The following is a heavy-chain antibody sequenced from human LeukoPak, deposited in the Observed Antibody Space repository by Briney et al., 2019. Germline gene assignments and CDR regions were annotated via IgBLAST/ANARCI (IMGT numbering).Heavy chain of an antibody. J-gene: IGHJ4*02. CDR3: ARGASRADY. Sequence: PGGSLRLSCPAPEYIFNNHGMHWVRQAPGKGLEWVAFIRNYESKRDYVESVKGRFSISRDNSKNTLYLQMNSLRAEDTALYYCARGASRADYWGQGTLVTVSS. CDR1: EYIFNNHG. V-gene: IGHV3-30*02. CDR2: IRNYESKR.